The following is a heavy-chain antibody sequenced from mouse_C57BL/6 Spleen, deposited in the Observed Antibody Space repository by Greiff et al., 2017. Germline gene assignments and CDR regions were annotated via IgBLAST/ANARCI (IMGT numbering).Heavy chain of an antibody. Sequence: VKLMESGAELVRPGTSVKVSCKASGYAFTNYLIEWVKQRPGQGLEWIGVINPGSGGTNYNEKFKGKATLTADKSSSTAYMQLSSLTSEDSAVYFCARGTTVGYYFDYWGQGTTLTVSS. D-gene: IGHD1-1*01. V-gene: IGHV1-54*01. CDR3: ARGTTVGYYFDY. CDR1: GYAFTNYL. CDR2: INPGSGGT. J-gene: IGHJ2*01.